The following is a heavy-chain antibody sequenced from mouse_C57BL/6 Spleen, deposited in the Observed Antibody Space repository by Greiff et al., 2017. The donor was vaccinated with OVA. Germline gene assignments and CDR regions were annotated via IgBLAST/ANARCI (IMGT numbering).Heavy chain of an antibody. D-gene: IGHD1-1*01. CDR2: IDPSDSYT. V-gene: IGHV1-59*01. CDR3: ARGTTVVRAPFDY. Sequence: VQLQQPGAELVRPGPSVKLSCKASGYTFTSYWMHWVKQRPGQGLEWIGVIDPSDSYTNYNQKFKGKATLTVDTSSSTAYMQLSSLTSEDSAVYYCARGTTVVRAPFDYWGQGTTLTVSS. J-gene: IGHJ2*01. CDR1: GYTFTSYW.